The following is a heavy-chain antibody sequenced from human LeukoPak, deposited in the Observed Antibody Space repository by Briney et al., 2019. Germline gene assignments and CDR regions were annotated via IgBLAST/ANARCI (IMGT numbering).Heavy chain of an antibody. Sequence: PGGSLRLSCAASGFTFSSYSMNWVRQAPGKGLEWVSYISSSSSTIYYADSVKGRFTISRDNAKNSLYLQMNSLRAEDTAVYYCARDSQWFGELPDDAFDIWGQGTMVTVSS. D-gene: IGHD3-10*01. J-gene: IGHJ3*02. CDR2: ISSSSSTI. V-gene: IGHV3-48*04. CDR3: ARDSQWFGELPDDAFDI. CDR1: GFTFSSYS.